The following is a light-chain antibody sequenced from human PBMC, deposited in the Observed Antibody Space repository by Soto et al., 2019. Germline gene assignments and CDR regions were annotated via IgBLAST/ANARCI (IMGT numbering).Light chain of an antibody. CDR1: QSVGSK. V-gene: IGKV3-15*01. CDR3: QQYSNWPPVT. Sequence: ETVMTQSPVTLSVSPGERATLSCRASQSVGSKVAWYQQKPGQAPSLLIYGASTRATGIPVRFSGSGSGTEFTLTISSLQSEDFAVYYYQQYSNWPPVTFGGGTKVEIK. CDR2: GAS. J-gene: IGKJ4*01.